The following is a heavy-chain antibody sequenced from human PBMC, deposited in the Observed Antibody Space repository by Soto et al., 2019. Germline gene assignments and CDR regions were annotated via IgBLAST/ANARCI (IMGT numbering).Heavy chain of an antibody. CDR1: GGSISGYY. V-gene: IGHV4-59*01. J-gene: IGHJ4*02. Sequence: SETLSLTCSVSGGSISGYYWSWIRQPPGKGLEWIGYIYDTGSTKDNPSLKSRVTISIDTSKNQFSLKLSSVTAADTAVYYCAREQWLVRGVFDYWGQGTLVTVSS. CDR3: AREQWLVRGVFDY. D-gene: IGHD6-19*01. CDR2: IYDTGST.